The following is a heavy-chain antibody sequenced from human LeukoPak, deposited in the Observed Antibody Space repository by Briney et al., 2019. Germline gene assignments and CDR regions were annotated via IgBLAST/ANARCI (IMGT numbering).Heavy chain of an antibody. V-gene: IGHV1-69*13. CDR1: EGTFSSYA. Sequence: SVKVSCKASEGTFSSYAISWVRQAPGQGLEWMGGIIPIFGTANYAQKFQGRVTITADESTGTAYMELSSLRSEDTAVYYCARDHVVVVIAATHYYYGMDVWGQGTTVTASS. J-gene: IGHJ6*02. CDR3: ARDHVVVVIAATHYYYGMDV. CDR2: IIPIFGTA. D-gene: IGHD2-15*01.